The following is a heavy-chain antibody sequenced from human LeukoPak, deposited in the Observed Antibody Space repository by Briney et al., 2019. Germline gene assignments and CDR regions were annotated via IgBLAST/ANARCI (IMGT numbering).Heavy chain of an antibody. Sequence: SETLSLTCAVYGGSFSGYYWSWIRQPPGKGLEWIGEINHSGSTNYNPSLKSRVTISVDTSKNQFSLKLSSVTAADTAVYYCARHVSGATSFDYWGQGTLVTVSS. CDR2: INHSGST. D-gene: IGHD1-26*01. CDR3: ARHVSGATSFDY. V-gene: IGHV4-34*01. J-gene: IGHJ4*02. CDR1: GGSFSGYY.